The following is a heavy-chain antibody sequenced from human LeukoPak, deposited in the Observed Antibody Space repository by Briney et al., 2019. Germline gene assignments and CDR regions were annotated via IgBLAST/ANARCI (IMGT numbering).Heavy chain of an antibody. V-gene: IGHV3-23*01. CDR1: GFTFSSYA. CDR2: ISGSGGST. CDR3: AKDLGGELLTDY. D-gene: IGHD1-26*01. J-gene: IGHJ4*02. Sequence: PGGSLRLSCAASGFTFSSYAMSWVRQAPGKGLEWVSAISGSGGSTYHADSVKGRFTISRDNSKNTLYLQMNSLRAEDTAVYYCAKDLGGELLTDYWGQGTLVTVSS.